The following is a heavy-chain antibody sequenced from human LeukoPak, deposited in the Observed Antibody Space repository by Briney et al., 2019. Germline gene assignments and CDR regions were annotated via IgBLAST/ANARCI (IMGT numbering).Heavy chain of an antibody. V-gene: IGHV1-2*02. CDR1: GYGFTGYF. Sequence: ASVTVSCKASGYGFTGYFIHWVRQAPGQGLEWMGCIDPNSGDTKYAQKFQGRVSMPRDTSTRTAYMELSRLRSDDTAVYFCARSGSTGYSLDYWGQGTLVTVPS. J-gene: IGHJ4*02. CDR2: IDPNSGDT. CDR3: ARSGSTGYSLDY. D-gene: IGHD3-22*01.